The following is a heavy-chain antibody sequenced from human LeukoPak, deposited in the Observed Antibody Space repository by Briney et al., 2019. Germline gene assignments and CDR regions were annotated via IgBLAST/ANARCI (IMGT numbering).Heavy chain of an antibody. V-gene: IGHV1-2*02. CDR2: ISPNSGGT. CDR3: ARGLRREQQLVQF. Sequence: ASVKVSCKASGYNFAGYYMHWVRQAPGQGLEWMGWISPNSGGTNYAQKFQGRVTMTRDTSISTAYMELSRLRSDDTAVYYCARGLRREQQLVQFWGQGTLVTVSS. J-gene: IGHJ4*02. CDR1: GYNFAGYY. D-gene: IGHD6-13*01.